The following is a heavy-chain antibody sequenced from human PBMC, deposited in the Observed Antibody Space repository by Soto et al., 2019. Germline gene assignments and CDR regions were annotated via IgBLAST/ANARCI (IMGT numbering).Heavy chain of an antibody. CDR1: GYTFTSYG. V-gene: IGHV1-18*01. J-gene: IGHJ4*02. CDR3: AIFVKYSSSSITYYFDY. Sequence: QVQLVQSGAEVKKPGASVKVSCKASGYTFTSYGISWVRQAPGQGLEWMGWISAYNGNTNYAQKLQGRVTMTTDTSTSAAYRELRSLRSDDTAVYYCAIFVKYSSSSITYYFDYWGQGTLVTVSS. D-gene: IGHD6-6*01. CDR2: ISAYNGNT.